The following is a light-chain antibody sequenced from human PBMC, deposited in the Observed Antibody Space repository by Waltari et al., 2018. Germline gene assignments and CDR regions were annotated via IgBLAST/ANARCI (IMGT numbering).Light chain of an antibody. Sequence: QSVLTQPPSASGTPGQRVPISCSGSTPNIGANWVSWYQQLQGMAPKLLIYSNNQRPSGVPDRFSDSKSGTSASLAISGLRSEDEADYYCAAWDDRVRGRVFGGGTKLTVL. CDR1: TPNIGANW. CDR2: SNN. V-gene: IGLV1-47*02. CDR3: AAWDDRVRGRV. J-gene: IGLJ3*02.